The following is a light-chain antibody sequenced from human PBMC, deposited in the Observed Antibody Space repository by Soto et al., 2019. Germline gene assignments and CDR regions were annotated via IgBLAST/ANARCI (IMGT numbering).Light chain of an antibody. Sequence: DIQMTQSPSTLSASVGDRVTITCRASQSISSWLAWYQQKPGKAPKLLIYDASSLESGVPSRFSGSGSGTEFTLTISSLQPDDFATYYCQQYNHYSGLTFGGGTKVDIK. CDR2: DAS. J-gene: IGKJ4*01. V-gene: IGKV1-5*01. CDR1: QSISSW. CDR3: QQYNHYSGLT.